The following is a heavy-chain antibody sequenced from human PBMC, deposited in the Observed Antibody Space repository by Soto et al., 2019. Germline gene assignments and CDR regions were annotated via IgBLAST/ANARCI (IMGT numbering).Heavy chain of an antibody. CDR1: GFSLSTSGVG. J-gene: IGHJ3*02. CDR2: IYWDDDK. CDR3: ARSITNYGGLGVRAGDAFDI. V-gene: IGHV2-5*02. Sequence: SGPTLVKPTQTLTLTCTFSGFSLSTSGVGVGWIRQPPGKALEWLALIYWDDDKRYSPSLKSRLTITKDTSKNQVVLTMTNMDPVDTATYYCARSITNYGGLGVRAGDAFDIWGQGTMVTVSS. D-gene: IGHD4-17*01.